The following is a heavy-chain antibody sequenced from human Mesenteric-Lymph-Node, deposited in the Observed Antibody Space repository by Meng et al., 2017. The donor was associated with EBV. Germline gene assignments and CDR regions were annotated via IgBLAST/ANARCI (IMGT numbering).Heavy chain of an antibody. Sequence: LVGSGGKLVQPGGSLRLSCAAFGFAFSSYVMHWVRQAPGKGLVWVSRISHDGSVTTYTDSVKGRFTISRDNAKNTLYLQMNSLRAEDTAVYYCARGYGSGTYHSDYWGQGALVTVSS. D-gene: IGHD3-10*01. J-gene: IGHJ4*02. CDR1: GFAFSSYV. CDR3: ARGYGSGTYHSDY. CDR2: ISHDGSVT. V-gene: IGHV3-74*01.